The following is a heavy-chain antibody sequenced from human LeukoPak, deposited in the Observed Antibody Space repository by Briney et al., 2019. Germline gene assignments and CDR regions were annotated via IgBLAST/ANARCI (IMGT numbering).Heavy chain of an antibody. J-gene: IGHJ4*02. Sequence: ASVKVSCKASGYTFTSYGISWVRQAPGQGLEWMGWISPYNGNTNYAQKLQGRVTMTTDTSTRTAYMELRSLRSDDTAVYYCARAPTSGSYFLGYFDYWGQGTLVTVSS. D-gene: IGHD1-26*01. CDR1: GYTFTSYG. CDR3: ARAPTSGSYFLGYFDY. V-gene: IGHV1-18*04. CDR2: ISPYNGNT.